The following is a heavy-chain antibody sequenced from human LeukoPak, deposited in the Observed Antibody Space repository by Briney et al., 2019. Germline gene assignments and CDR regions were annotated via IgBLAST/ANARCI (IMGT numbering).Heavy chain of an antibody. D-gene: IGHD3-22*01. Sequence: PSETLSLTCTASGGSISSYYWSWIRQPPGKGLEWIGYIYYSGSTNYNPSLKSRVTISVDTSKNQFSLKLSSVTAADTAVYYCARDQDSSGYYYGFDPWGQGTLVTVSS. J-gene: IGHJ5*02. CDR2: IYYSGST. CDR3: ARDQDSSGYYYGFDP. V-gene: IGHV4-59*01. CDR1: GGSISSYY.